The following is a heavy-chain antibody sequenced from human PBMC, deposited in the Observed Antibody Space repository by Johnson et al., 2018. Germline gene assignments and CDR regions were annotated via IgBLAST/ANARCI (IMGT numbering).Heavy chain of an antibody. CDR2: ISSSSSTI. J-gene: IGHJ6*02. CDR1: GFTFSSYS. Sequence: VQLVESGGGLVQPGGSLRLSCAASGFTFSSYSMNWVRQAPGKGLEWVSYISSSSSTIYYADSVKGRFTISRDNAKNSLYLQMNSLRDEDTAVYYWARVVEDQLLRYYYYGMDVWGQGTTVTVSS. D-gene: IGHD2-2*01. V-gene: IGHV3-48*02. CDR3: ARVVEDQLLRYYYYGMDV.